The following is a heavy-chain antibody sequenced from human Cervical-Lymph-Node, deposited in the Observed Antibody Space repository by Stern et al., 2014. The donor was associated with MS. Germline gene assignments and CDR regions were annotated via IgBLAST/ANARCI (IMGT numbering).Heavy chain of an antibody. D-gene: IGHD3-10*01. CDR1: GGTFSTYT. Sequence: QDQLVQSGAEVKKPGSSVKVSCKASGGTFSTYTFSWVRQAPGQGLEWMGGIVPIFAATNYAQKFKGRVTISADDSTSTAYMDLSSLRSEDTAVYYCATGGSGYFDYWGQGTLVTVSS. J-gene: IGHJ4*02. CDR3: ATGGSGYFDY. CDR2: IVPIFAAT. V-gene: IGHV1-69*12.